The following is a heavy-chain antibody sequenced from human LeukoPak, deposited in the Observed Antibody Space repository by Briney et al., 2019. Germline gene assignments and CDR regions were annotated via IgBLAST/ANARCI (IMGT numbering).Heavy chain of an antibody. CDR2: ISWNSGSI. CDR3: AKAPGYCSSTSYYPIDY. J-gene: IGHJ4*02. D-gene: IGHD2-2*01. CDR1: GFTFDDYA. Sequence: GRSLRLSCAASGFTFDDYAMHWVRQAPGKGLEWVSGISWNSGSIGYADSVKGRFTISRDNAKNSLYLQMNSLRAEDTALYYCAKAPGYCSSTSYYPIDYWGQGTLVTVSS. V-gene: IGHV3-9*01.